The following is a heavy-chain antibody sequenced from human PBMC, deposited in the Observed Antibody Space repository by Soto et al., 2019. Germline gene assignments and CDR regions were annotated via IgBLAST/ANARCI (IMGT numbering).Heavy chain of an antibody. D-gene: IGHD6-6*01. CDR2: ITGSGSYI. CDR1: GFTFSSYA. CDR3: ARDLSSSVDS. Sequence: EVPLVESGGGLVKPGGSLRLSCAASGFTFSSYAMTWVRLAPGKGLQWVSSITGSGSYIYYADSLKGRFTISRDNAKNSLWLQMNSLRADDTALYYCARDLSSSVDSWGQGTLVTVSS. V-gene: IGHV3-21*01. J-gene: IGHJ4*02.